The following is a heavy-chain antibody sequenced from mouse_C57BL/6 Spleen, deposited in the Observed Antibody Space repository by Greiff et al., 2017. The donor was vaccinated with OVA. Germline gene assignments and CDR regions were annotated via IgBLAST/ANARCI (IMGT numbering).Heavy chain of an antibody. J-gene: IGHJ1*03. Sequence: EVMLVESGGGLVKPGGSLKLSCAASGFTFSDYGMHWVRQAPEKGLEWVAYISSGSSTIYYADTVKGRFPISRDNAKNTLFLQMTSLRSEDTDMYYCARGNYYGSSDWYVDVWGTGTTVTVSS. CDR2: ISSGSSTI. CDR3: ARGNYYGSSDWYVDV. D-gene: IGHD1-1*01. V-gene: IGHV5-17*01. CDR1: GFTFSDYG.